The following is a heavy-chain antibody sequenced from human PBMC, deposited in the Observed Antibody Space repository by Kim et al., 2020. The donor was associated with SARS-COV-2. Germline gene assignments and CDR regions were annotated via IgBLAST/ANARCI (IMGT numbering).Heavy chain of an antibody. CDR2: ISSTGSSE. Sequence: GGSLRLSCAASGFTYTIYNMHWVRQAPGRGLEWVALISSTGSSECYADSVKGRFTISRDNSKNTLYLQMSSLTAEDTAVYYCTREFDSSAFPYGNYYFDSWGQGTLVTVSA. CDR3: TREFDSSAFPYGNYYFDS. J-gene: IGHJ4*02. CDR1: GFTYTIYN. D-gene: IGHD3-22*01. V-gene: IGHV3-30-3*01.